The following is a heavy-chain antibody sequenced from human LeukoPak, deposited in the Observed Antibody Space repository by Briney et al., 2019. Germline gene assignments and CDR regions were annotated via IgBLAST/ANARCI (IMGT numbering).Heavy chain of an antibody. J-gene: IGHJ4*02. D-gene: IGHD6-19*01. CDR2: ISSSSYI. Sequence: GGSLRLSCAASGFTFSSYSMNWGRQAPGKGLEWVSSISSSSYIYYADSVKGRFTISSDNAKNSMYLQMNSLSAEDTAVYYCARDAPSRGWYYFDYWGQGTLVTVSS. V-gene: IGHV3-21*01. CDR1: GFTFSSYS. CDR3: ARDAPSRGWYYFDY.